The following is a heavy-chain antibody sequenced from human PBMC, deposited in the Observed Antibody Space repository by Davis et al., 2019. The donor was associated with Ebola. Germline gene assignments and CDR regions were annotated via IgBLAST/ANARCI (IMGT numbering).Heavy chain of an antibody. CDR2: ISYDGSNK. CDR1: GFTFSSYA. CDR3: AKDGTLAVAGGFYFDY. V-gene: IGHV3-30-3*01. Sequence: GESLKISCAASGFTFSSYAMHWVRQAPGKGLEWVAVISYDGSNKYYADSVKGRFTISRDNSKNTLYLQMNSLRAEDTAVYYCAKDGTLAVAGGFYFDYWGQGTLVTVSS. D-gene: IGHD6-19*01. J-gene: IGHJ4*02.